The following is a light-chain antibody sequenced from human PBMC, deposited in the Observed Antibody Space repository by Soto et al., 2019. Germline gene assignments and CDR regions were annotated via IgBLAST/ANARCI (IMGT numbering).Light chain of an antibody. V-gene: IGKV3-20*01. CDR3: QQYPGYT. Sequence: EIVLTQSPGTLSLAPGERVTLSCRASQSIDSSYLAWYQQKPGQAPRLLIYGASSRATGIPDRFSGSGSGTDFTLTISRLEPEDFAVYYCQQYPGYTFGQGTKLEIK. CDR2: GAS. CDR1: QSIDSSY. J-gene: IGKJ2*01.